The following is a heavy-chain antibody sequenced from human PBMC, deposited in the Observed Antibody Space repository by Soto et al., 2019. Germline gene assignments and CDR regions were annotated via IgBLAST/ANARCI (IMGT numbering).Heavy chain of an antibody. Sequence: PSETLSLTCTVSGGSISSYYWSWIRQPPGKGLEWIGFVYYSGRTNYSPSLTSRVTISVDTSKNQFSLKLSSVTAADTAVYYCARHEGALNAHIDYWGQGTLVTVS. CDR2: VYYSGRT. V-gene: IGHV4-59*08. J-gene: IGHJ4*02. CDR1: GGSISSYY. CDR3: ARHEGALNAHIDY.